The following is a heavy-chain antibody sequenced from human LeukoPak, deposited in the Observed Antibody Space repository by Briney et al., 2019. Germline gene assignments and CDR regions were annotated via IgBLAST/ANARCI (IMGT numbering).Heavy chain of an antibody. CDR3: ARDTVGATPPNYYMDV. CDR2: IYHSGST. V-gene: IGHV4-4*02. D-gene: IGHD1-26*01. CDR1: GGSISSSNW. J-gene: IGHJ6*03. Sequence: SETLSLTCAVSGGSISSSNWWSWVRQPPGKGLEWIGEIYHSGSTNYNPSLKSRVTISVDKSKNQFSLKLSSVTAADTAVYYCARDTVGATPPNYYMDVWGKGTTVTVSS.